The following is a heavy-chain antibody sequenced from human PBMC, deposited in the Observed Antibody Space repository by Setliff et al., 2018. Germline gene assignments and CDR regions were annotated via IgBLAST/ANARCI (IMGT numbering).Heavy chain of an antibody. Sequence: PSETLSLTCTVSGYSISSGYYWGWIRQPPGKGLEWIGSIYHSGSTYYNPSLKSRVTISVDTSKNQFSLNLSSVTAADTAVYYCVRDGLPAAGTGSFDIWGQGTMVTVSS. D-gene: IGHD6-13*01. CDR3: VRDGLPAAGTGSFDI. CDR2: IYHSGST. CDR1: GYSISSGYY. J-gene: IGHJ3*02. V-gene: IGHV4-38-2*02.